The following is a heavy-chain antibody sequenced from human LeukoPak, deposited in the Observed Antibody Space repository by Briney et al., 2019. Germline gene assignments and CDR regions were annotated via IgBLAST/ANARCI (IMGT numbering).Heavy chain of an antibody. J-gene: IGHJ4*02. CDR2: INPSGGST. D-gene: IGHD3-22*01. Sequence: ASVKVSCKASGYTFTSYYMHWVRQAPGQGLEWMGIINPSGGSTSYTQKFQGRVTMTRDTSTSTVYMELSSLRSEDTAVYYCARYDRERGFDYWGQGTLVTVSS. V-gene: IGHV1-46*03. CDR1: GYTFTSYY. CDR3: ARYDRERGFDY.